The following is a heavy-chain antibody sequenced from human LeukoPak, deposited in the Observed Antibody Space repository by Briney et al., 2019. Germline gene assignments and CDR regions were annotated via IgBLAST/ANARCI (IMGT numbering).Heavy chain of an antibody. Sequence: GGSLRLSCAATGFIFSSSSMNWVRQAPGKGLEWVSSISSSSDYIYYADSVKGRFTISRDNAKNSLYLQMNSLRAEDTAVYYCARHYSEYVDYYGMDVWGQGTTVTVSS. CDR2: ISSSSDYI. D-gene: IGHD4-17*01. V-gene: IGHV3-21*01. CDR3: ARHYSEYVDYYGMDV. J-gene: IGHJ6*02. CDR1: GFIFSSSS.